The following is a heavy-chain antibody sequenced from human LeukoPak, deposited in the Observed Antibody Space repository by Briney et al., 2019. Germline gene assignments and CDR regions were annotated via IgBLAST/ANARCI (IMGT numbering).Heavy chain of an antibody. J-gene: IGHJ4*02. V-gene: IGHV4-34*01. D-gene: IGHD3-22*01. CDR2: INHSGST. Sequence: PSETLSLTCAVYGGSFSGYYWSWIRQPPGKGLEWIGEINHSGSTNYNPSLKSRVTISVDTSKNQFSLKLSSVTAADTAVYYCARGHPRIVVVIKKNYFDYWGQGTLVTVSS. CDR1: GGSFSGYY. CDR3: ARGHPRIVVVIKKNYFDY.